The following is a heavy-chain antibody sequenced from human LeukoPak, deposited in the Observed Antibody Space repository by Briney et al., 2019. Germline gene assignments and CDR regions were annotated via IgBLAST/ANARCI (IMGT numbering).Heavy chain of an antibody. V-gene: IGHV4-38-2*01. CDR2: IYHSGST. D-gene: IGHD3-3*01. CDR3: ARREETIFGVVRSNDAFDI. CDR1: GYSISSGYY. Sequence: SETLSLTCAVSGYSISSGYYWGWIRQPPGKGLEWIGSIYHSGSTYYNPSLKSRVTISVDTSKNQFSLKLSSATAADTAVYYCARREETIFGVVRSNDAFDIWGQGTMVTVSS. J-gene: IGHJ3*02.